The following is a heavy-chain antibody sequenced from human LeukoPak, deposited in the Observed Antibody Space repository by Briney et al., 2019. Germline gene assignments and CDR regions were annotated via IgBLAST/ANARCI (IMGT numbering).Heavy chain of an antibody. CDR1: GFTFSDYY. J-gene: IGHJ5*02. V-gene: IGHV3-23*01. Sequence: PGGSLRLSCAASGFTFSDYYMNWARQSPGRGLEWVSAISGGGERAFYADSVKGRFTISRDNSKNILYLQMNSLTADDTAIYYCGKDGGQYSSGPEFDPRGQGALITVSS. CDR3: GKDGGQYSSGPEFDP. D-gene: IGHD6-19*01. CDR2: ISGGGERA.